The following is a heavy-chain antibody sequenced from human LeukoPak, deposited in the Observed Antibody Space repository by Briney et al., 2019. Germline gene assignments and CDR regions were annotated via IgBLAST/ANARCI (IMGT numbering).Heavy chain of an antibody. Sequence: GGSLRLSCAASGFTFDDYAMHWVRQAPGKGLEWVSGISWNSGSIGYADSVKGRFTISRDNAKNSLYLQMNSLRAEDTALYYCAKVMTRHVSHGYDAFDIWGQGTMVTVSS. CDR1: GFTFDDYA. D-gene: IGHD6-13*01. J-gene: IGHJ3*02. CDR3: AKVMTRHVSHGYDAFDI. CDR2: ISWNSGSI. V-gene: IGHV3-9*01.